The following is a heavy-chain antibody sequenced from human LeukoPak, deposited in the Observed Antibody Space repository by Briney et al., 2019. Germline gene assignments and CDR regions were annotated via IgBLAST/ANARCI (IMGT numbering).Heavy chain of an antibody. CDR1: GYTFTSYY. D-gene: IGHD5-18*01. V-gene: IGHV1-24*01. CDR3: ATDVDTAMVKGYDAFDI. CDR2: FDPEDGET. Sequence: VASVKVSCKASGYTFTSYYMHWVRQAPGQGLEWMGGFDPEDGETIYAQKFQGRVTMTEDTSTDTAYMELSSLRSEDTAVYYCATDVDTAMVKGYDAFDIWGQGTMVTVSS. J-gene: IGHJ3*02.